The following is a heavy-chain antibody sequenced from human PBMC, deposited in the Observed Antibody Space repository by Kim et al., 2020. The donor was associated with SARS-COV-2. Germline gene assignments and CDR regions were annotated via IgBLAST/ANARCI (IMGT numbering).Heavy chain of an antibody. D-gene: IGHD3-22*01. Sequence: ASVKVSCKASGYTFTGYYMHWVRQAPGQGLEWMGWINPNSGGTNYAQKFQGRVTMTRDTSISTAYMELSRLRSDDTAVYYCARAATRYYYDSSGYQEYFQHWGQGTLVTVSS. J-gene: IGHJ1*01. CDR3: ARAATRYYYDSSGYQEYFQH. CDR2: INPNSGGT. V-gene: IGHV1-2*02. CDR1: GYTFTGYY.